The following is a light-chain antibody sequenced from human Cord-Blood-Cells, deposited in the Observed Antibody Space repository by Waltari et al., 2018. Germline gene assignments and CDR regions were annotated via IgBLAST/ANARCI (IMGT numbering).Light chain of an antibody. V-gene: IGKV3-20*01. CDR3: QQYGSSVFT. CDR2: GAS. CDR1: QSVSSSY. J-gene: IGKJ3*01. Sequence: ETVLTQSPGTLTLSPGARATLSCRASQSVSSSYLAWYQQKPGQAPRLLIYGASSRATGIPDRFSGSGSGTDFTLTISRLEPEDFAVYYCQQYGSSVFTFGPGTKVDIK.